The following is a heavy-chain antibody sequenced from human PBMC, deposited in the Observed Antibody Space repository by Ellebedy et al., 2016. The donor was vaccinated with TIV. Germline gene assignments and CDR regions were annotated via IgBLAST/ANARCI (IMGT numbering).Heavy chain of an antibody. CDR3: ARKSLSNWSFDL. V-gene: IGHV4-59*01. J-gene: IGHJ2*01. CDR1: GSSINSY. Sequence: MPSETLSLTCTVSGSSINSYWNWIRHPPARGLEYIGYVYYSGKTNYSPSLKDRVTISLDTSKSQFSLNLNSVTAADTAVYYCARKSLSNWSFDLWGRGTLVTVSS. CDR2: VYYSGKT.